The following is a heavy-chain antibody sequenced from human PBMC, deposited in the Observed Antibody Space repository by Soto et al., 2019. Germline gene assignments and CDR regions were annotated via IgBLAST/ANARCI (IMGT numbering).Heavy chain of an antibody. CDR3: ARDMSDIVVVPAAMQSTMDAFDI. J-gene: IGHJ3*02. CDR1: GFTFSSYG. Sequence: QVQLVESGGGVVQPGRSLRLSCAASGFTFSSYGMHWVRQAPGKGLEWVAVIWYDGSNKYYADSVKGRFTISRDNSKNTLYLQMNSLRAEDTAVYYCARDMSDIVVVPAAMQSTMDAFDIWGQGTMVTVSS. D-gene: IGHD2-2*01. V-gene: IGHV3-33*01. CDR2: IWYDGSNK.